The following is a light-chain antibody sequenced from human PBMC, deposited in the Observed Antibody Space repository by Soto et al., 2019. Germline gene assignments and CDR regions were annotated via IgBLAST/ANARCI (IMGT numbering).Light chain of an antibody. Sequence: GDRVTITCRASQSISSWLAWYQQKPGKAPKLLIYDASSLESGVPSRFSGSGSGTEFTLTSSSLQPDDFATYYCQQYNSYPWTVGQGTKGDIK. J-gene: IGKJ1*01. CDR2: DAS. CDR3: QQYNSYPWT. V-gene: IGKV1-5*01. CDR1: QSISSW.